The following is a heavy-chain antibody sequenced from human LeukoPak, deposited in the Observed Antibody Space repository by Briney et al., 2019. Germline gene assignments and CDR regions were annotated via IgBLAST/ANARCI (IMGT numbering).Heavy chain of an antibody. Sequence: SEXXXLXXTVSGGSISSSSYYWGWIRQPPGKGXEWXGSIYYSGSTYYNPSLKSRVTISVDTSKNQFSLKLSSVTAADTAVYYCARSYYYDSSGPFDYWGQGTLVTVSS. V-gene: IGHV4-39*07. CDR1: GGSISSSSYY. D-gene: IGHD3-22*01. CDR3: ARSYYYDSSGPFDY. J-gene: IGHJ4*02. CDR2: IYYSGST.